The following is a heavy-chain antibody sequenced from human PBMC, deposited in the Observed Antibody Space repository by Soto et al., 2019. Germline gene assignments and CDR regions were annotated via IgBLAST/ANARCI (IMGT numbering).Heavy chain of an antibody. CDR1: GGTFSSYT. CDR2: IIPILGIA. D-gene: IGHD3-3*01. V-gene: IGHV1-69*08. Sequence: QVQLVQSGAEVKKPGSSVKVSCKASGGTFSSYTISWVRQAPGHGLEWMGRIIPILGIANYALKFQGRVMITADKSTSRVYMELSSLRSEDTAFYYFARDPRVDDLPSYWGQGTLVTVSS. CDR3: ARDPRVDDLPSY. J-gene: IGHJ4*02.